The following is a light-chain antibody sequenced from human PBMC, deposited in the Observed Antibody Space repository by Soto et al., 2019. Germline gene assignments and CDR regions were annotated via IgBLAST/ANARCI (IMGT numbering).Light chain of an antibody. CDR1: QSVSSNY. Sequence: DIVLTHSPGTLSLSPVERATLSCRSSQSVSSNYLAWYQQKPGQAPRLLIYDASTRATGIPARFSGSGSGTDFTLTITRLAREDFAVYYCQQYGSSPKACGQGTKVDIK. CDR3: QQYGSSPKA. V-gene: IGKV3-20*01. CDR2: DAS. J-gene: IGKJ1*01.